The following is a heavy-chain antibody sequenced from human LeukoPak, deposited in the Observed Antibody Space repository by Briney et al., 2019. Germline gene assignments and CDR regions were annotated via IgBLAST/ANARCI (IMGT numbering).Heavy chain of an antibody. V-gene: IGHV4-4*07. CDR3: ARDIGYYGSGMDYYYYMDV. Sequence: SETLSLTCTVSGGSISSYYWSWIRQPAGKGLEWIGRIYTSGSTNYNPSLKSRVTISVDTSKNQFSLKLSSVTAADTAVYYCARDIGYYGSGMDYYYYMDVWGKGTTVTVSS. CDR1: GGSISSYY. D-gene: IGHD3-10*01. CDR2: IYTSGST. J-gene: IGHJ6*03.